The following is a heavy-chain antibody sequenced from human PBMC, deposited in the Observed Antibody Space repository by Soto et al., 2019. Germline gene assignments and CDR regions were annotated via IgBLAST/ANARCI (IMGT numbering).Heavy chain of an antibody. Sequence: QVQLVESGGGVVQPGRSLRLSCAASGFTFSNYGMHWVRQAPGKGLEWVAVILNDGSNRYHADSVKDRFTISRDNSKNTLYLQMNSLRAEDTAVYYCAWDDEYSGNGMDVWGQGTTVTVS. J-gene: IGHJ6*02. CDR3: AWDDEYSGNGMDV. CDR1: GFTFSNYG. D-gene: IGHD3-10*01. V-gene: IGHV3-33*01. CDR2: ILNDGSNR.